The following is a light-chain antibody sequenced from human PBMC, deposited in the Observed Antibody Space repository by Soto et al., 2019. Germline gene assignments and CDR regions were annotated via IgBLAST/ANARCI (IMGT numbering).Light chain of an antibody. Sequence: EIVLTQSPGTLSLSPGERATLSCRASQSVSRSYLAWYQQKPGQAPRRLIYGASSRATGIPDRFSGSGSGTDFTLTISRLEPEDFAVYYCQQYGSSPYTFGPGTKLEIK. CDR3: QQYGSSPYT. CDR2: GAS. V-gene: IGKV3-20*01. J-gene: IGKJ2*01. CDR1: QSVSRSY.